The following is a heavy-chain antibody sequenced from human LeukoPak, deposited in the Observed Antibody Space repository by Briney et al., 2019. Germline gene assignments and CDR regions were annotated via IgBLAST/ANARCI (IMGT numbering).Heavy chain of an antibody. CDR1: GFTFSSYA. J-gene: IGHJ6*02. D-gene: IGHD6-25*01. Sequence: GGSLRLSCAASGFTFSSYAMHWVRQAPGKGLEWVAVISYDGSNKYYADSVKGRFTISRDNSKNTLYLQMNSLRAEDTAVYYCARGGVTAKGYYYGMDVWGQGTTVTVSS. V-gene: IGHV3-30-3*01. CDR2: ISYDGSNK. CDR3: ARGGVTAKGYYYGMDV.